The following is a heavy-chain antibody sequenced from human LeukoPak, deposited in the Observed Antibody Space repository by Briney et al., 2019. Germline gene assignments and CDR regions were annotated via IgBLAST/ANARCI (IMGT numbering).Heavy chain of an antibody. Sequence: GGSLRLSCAASGFTFSNYDMHWVRQATGKGLEWVSAIGTAGDTYYQGSVRGRFTMSRENAKNSLYLQMNSLTAGDTAVYYCARGADTYFDYWGQGILVTVSS. D-gene: IGHD2-15*01. V-gene: IGHV3-13*04. CDR1: GFTFSNYD. CDR2: IGTAGDT. J-gene: IGHJ4*02. CDR3: ARGADTYFDY.